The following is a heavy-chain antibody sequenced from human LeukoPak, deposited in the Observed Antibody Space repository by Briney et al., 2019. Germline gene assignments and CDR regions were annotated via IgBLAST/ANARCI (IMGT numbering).Heavy chain of an antibody. V-gene: IGHV4-39*07. J-gene: IGHJ5*02. CDR3: ARTRHNWFDP. CDR1: GGSISSSSYY. CDR2: IYYSGST. Sequence: SETLSLTCTVSGGSISSSSYYWGWIRQPPGKGLEWIGSIYYSGSTYYNPSLKSRVTISVDTSKNQFSLKLSSVTAADTAVYYCARTRHNWFDPWGQGTPVTVSS.